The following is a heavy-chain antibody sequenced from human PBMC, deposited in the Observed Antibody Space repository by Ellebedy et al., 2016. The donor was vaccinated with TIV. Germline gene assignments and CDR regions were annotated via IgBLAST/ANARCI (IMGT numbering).Heavy chain of an antibody. CDR1: GGTFSSYA. Sequence: SVKVSXXTSGGTFSSYAIGWVRQAPGQGLEWMGGTNPIFDTANYAHKFQGRVTITADESTSTAYMELTSLRSDDTAVYFCARAQGDGYFPLDYWGQGTLVTVSS. D-gene: IGHD5-24*01. J-gene: IGHJ4*02. V-gene: IGHV1-69*13. CDR2: TNPIFDTA. CDR3: ARAQGDGYFPLDY.